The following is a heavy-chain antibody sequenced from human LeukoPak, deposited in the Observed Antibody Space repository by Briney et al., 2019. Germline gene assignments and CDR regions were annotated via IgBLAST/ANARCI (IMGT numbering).Heavy chain of an antibody. Sequence: SETLSLTCTVSGSSISNYYWSWIRQPAGKGLEWIGRIYTSGSTNYNPSLKSRVTMSVDTSKNQFSLKLSSVTAADTAVYYCASSYLVTASPVDYWGQGTLVTVSS. CDR2: IYTSGST. D-gene: IGHD2-21*02. CDR1: GSSISNYY. V-gene: IGHV4-4*07. CDR3: ASSYLVTASPVDY. J-gene: IGHJ4*02.